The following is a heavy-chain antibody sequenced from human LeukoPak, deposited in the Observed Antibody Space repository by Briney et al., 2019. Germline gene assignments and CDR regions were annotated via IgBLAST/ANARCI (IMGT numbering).Heavy chain of an antibody. V-gene: IGHV1-69*05. D-gene: IGHD6-25*01. Sequence: SVKVSCKASGGTFSSYAFSWVRQAPGQGLEWLGEIIPVFGTANYAQNFQGRVSITTDESTTTAYMELSSLRSDDTAVYYCAKSAAVPITPFDCWGQGTLVTVSS. CDR2: IIPVFGTA. CDR3: AKSAAVPITPFDC. CDR1: GGTFSSYA. J-gene: IGHJ4*02.